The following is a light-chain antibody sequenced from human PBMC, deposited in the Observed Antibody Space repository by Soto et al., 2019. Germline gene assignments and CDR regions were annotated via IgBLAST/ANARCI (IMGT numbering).Light chain of an antibody. V-gene: IGKV3-20*01. J-gene: IGKJ1*01. Sequence: IVLTQSPGTLSLSPGERATLSCRASQSVSSSYLAWYQQKPGQPPRLLIYAASSRATGIPDRLSGSGSGTDFTLTISRLEPEDLAVYYCQQYGNAPWTFGQGTKVDI. CDR1: QSVSSSY. CDR3: QQYGNAPWT. CDR2: AAS.